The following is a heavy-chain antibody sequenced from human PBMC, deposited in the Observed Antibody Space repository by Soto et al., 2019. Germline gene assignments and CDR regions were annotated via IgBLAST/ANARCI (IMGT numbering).Heavy chain of an antibody. CDR2: ISYDGSNK. CDR3: ARDHDPDYGDPFDY. D-gene: IGHD4-17*01. Sequence: PGGSLRLSCAASGFTFSSYAMHWVRQAPGKGLEWVAVISYDGSNKYYADSVKGRFTISRDNSKNTLYLQMNSLRAEDTAVYYCARDHDPDYGDPFDYWGQGTLVTSPQ. V-gene: IGHV3-30-3*01. CDR1: GFTFSSYA. J-gene: IGHJ4*02.